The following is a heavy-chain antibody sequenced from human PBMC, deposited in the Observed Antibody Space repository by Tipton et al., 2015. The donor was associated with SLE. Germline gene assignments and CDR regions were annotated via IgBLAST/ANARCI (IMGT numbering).Heavy chain of an antibody. J-gene: IGHJ6*03. CDR3: VRGPWAYYYYMDV. V-gene: IGHV4-34*01. D-gene: IGHD7-27*01. Sequence: LRLSCAASGFTFSSFAMSWVRQAPGKGLEWIGEISHTGSPNYNPSLKSRVTISIDTSKTQFSLIVTSVTAADTAVYYCVRGPWAYYYYMDVWGKGTKVTVSS. CDR1: GFTFSSFA. CDR2: ISHTGSP.